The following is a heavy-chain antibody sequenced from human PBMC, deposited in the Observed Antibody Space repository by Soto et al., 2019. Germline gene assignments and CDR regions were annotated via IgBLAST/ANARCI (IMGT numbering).Heavy chain of an antibody. Sequence: EVQLVESGGGLVQPGGSLRLSCAASEFTFDKYYMTWVRQAPGKGREWVANIKPDGSVQYYVDSVKGRVTTTRDNAINSIYLQMNSLRAEDTAVYFCARGNWNYYYGFDVWGQGTTVTVSS. J-gene: IGHJ6*02. D-gene: IGHD1-20*01. V-gene: IGHV3-7*01. CDR3: ARGNWNYYYGFDV. CDR1: EFTFDKYY. CDR2: IKPDGSVQ.